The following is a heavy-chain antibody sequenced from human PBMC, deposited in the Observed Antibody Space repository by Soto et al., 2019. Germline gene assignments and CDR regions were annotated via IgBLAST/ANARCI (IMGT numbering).Heavy chain of an antibody. D-gene: IGHD6-19*01. CDR2: INAGNGNT. CDR1: RYTFSTYG. Sequence: ASVKVSGKAARYTFSTYGVHWVRQAPGQRLEWLGWINAGNGNTKYSQKLQGRATTTRDTSASPAYMVLARLRSADTAVYFCAREGAVGGNLNFDYWGRRTLLTVSS. CDR3: AREGAVGGNLNFDY. V-gene: IGHV1-3*01. J-gene: IGHJ4*02.